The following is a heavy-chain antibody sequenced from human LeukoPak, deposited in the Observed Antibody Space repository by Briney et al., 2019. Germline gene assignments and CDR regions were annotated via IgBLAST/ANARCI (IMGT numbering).Heavy chain of an antibody. CDR3: ARGGGIAARPGWFDP. D-gene: IGHD6-6*01. J-gene: IGHJ5*02. Sequence: PSETLSLTCTVSGGSISSYYWSWIRQPPGKGLERIAYIYYSGSTNYNPSLKSRVTISVDTSKNQFSLKLSSVTAADTAVYYCARGGGIAARPGWFDPWGQGTLVTVSS. CDR1: GGSISSYY. CDR2: IYYSGST. V-gene: IGHV4-59*01.